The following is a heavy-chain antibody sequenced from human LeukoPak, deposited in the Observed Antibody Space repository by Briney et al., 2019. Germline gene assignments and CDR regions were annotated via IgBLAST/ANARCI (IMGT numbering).Heavy chain of an antibody. J-gene: IGHJ4*02. CDR2: INHSGST. Sequence: SETLSLTCALYGGSFSGYYWSWIRQPPGKGLEWIGEINHSGSTNYNPSLKSRVTISVDTSKNQFSLKLSSVTAADTAVYYCARASSWHQYYFDYWGQGTLVTVSS. CDR3: ARASSWHQYYFDY. D-gene: IGHD6-13*01. V-gene: IGHV4-34*01. CDR1: GGSFSGYY.